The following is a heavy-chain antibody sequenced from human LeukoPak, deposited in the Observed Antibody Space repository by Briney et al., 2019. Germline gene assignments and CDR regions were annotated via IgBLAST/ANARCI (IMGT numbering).Heavy chain of an antibody. CDR3: ARDGSGWPFDY. CDR2: IYYSGST. Sequence: SETLSLTCTVSGGSISSSSYYWGWIRQPPGKGLEWIGSIYYSGSTYYNPSLKSRVTISVDTSKNQFSLKLSSVTAADTAVYYCARDGSGWPFDYWGQGTLVTVSS. CDR1: GGSISSSSYY. V-gene: IGHV4-39*07. D-gene: IGHD6-19*01. J-gene: IGHJ4*02.